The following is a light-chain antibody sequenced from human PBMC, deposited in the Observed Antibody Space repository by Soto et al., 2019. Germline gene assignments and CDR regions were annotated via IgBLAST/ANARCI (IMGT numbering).Light chain of an antibody. Sequence: EIVLTQSPAALSLSPGERATLSCRASQSVGRTLAWYQQKTGQAPRLLIYDASNRAAGISARFSGSGSGTGFSRTISSVEPEDFAVYYRQQRSHGSPELSFGPVTPVYIK. CDR3: QQRSHGSPELS. CDR2: DAS. CDR1: QSVGRT. V-gene: IGKV3-11*01. J-gene: IGKJ3*01.